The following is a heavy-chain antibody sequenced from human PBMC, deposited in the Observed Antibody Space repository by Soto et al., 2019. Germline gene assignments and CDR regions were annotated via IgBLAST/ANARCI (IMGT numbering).Heavy chain of an antibody. V-gene: IGHV1-18*04. CDR3: ARDSVTTVWYFDL. J-gene: IGHJ2*01. Sequence: ASVKVSCKASGYTFTSYYMHWVRHAPGQGLEWMGWISAYNGNTNYAQKLQGRVTMTTDTSTSTAYMELRSLRSDDTAVYYCARDSVTTVWYFDLWGRGTLVTVSS. CDR1: GYTFTSYY. D-gene: IGHD4-17*01. CDR2: ISAYNGNT.